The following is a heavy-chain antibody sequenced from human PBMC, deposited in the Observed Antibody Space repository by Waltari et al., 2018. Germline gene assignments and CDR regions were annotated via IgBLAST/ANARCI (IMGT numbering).Heavy chain of an antibody. CDR1: GYSISSGYY. V-gene: IGHV4-38-2*01. Sequence: QVQLQESGPGLVKPSATLSLTCEVSGYSISSGYYCGWIRQPPVKGLEWIGTIYHSGITYYNPSLKSRVSISLDTSKNHFSLNMRSVTAADTAVYYCARQVLGYCTSATCRKNDSWGQGTLVTVSS. D-gene: IGHD2-2*03. CDR3: ARQVLGYCTSATCRKNDS. CDR2: IYHSGIT. J-gene: IGHJ4*02.